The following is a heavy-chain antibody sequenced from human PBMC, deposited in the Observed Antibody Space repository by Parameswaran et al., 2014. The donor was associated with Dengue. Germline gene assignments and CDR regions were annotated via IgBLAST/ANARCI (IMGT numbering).Heavy chain of an antibody. Sequence: VRQMPGKGLEWMGLIHPGDSDIKYSPSFQGRVTISADKSITTAYLEWSSLKASDTAIYFCARQHYDFWSGQARDFDFWGQGTRSPSPQ. CDR3: ARQHYDFWSGQARDFDF. V-gene: IGHV5-51*01. J-gene: IGHJ4*02. CDR2: IHPGDSDI. D-gene: IGHD3-3*01.